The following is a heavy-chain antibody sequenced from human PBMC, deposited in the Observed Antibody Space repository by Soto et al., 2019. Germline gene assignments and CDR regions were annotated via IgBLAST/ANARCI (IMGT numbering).Heavy chain of an antibody. V-gene: IGHV4-59*01. D-gene: IGHD2-15*01. J-gene: IGHJ5*02. CDR2: ISYSGST. CDR3: ARDLKEYCSDGKCNWFDP. Sequence: SETLSLTCTVSGASSSTYYGSWIRQPPGKGLEWIGYISYSGSTNYNPSLKSRVTISFDASKNEISLQVRSATAADAAVYYCARDLKEYCSDGKCNWFDPWGQGTLVTVSS. CDR1: GASSSTYY.